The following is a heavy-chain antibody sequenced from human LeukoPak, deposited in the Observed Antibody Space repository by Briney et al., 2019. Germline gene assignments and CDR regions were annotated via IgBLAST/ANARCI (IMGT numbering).Heavy chain of an antibody. D-gene: IGHD3-22*01. CDR3: ARVRIGDSSGYYYLGAFDI. Sequence: SETLSLTCAVSGGSISSGGYSWSWIRQPPGKGLEWIGYIYHSGSTYYNPSLKSRVTISVDKSKNQFSLKLSSVTAADTAVYYCARVRIGDSSGYYYLGAFDIWGQGTMVTVSS. CDR2: IYHSGST. J-gene: IGHJ3*02. CDR1: GGSISSGGYS. V-gene: IGHV4-30-2*01.